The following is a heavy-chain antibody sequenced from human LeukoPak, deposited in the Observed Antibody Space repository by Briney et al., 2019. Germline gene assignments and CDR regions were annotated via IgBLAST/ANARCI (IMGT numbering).Heavy chain of an antibody. J-gene: IGHJ5*02. CDR1: GFTFSSYS. V-gene: IGHV3-30*03. Sequence: GGSLRLSCAASGFTFSSYSIHWVRQAPGKGLEWVAVISYDGSNKYYADSVKGRFTISRDNSKNTLYLEMNSLRTEDTAVYYCARGIGRGYSYGFTHAKYNWFDPWGQGTLVTVSS. CDR2: ISYDGSNK. CDR3: ARGIGRGYSYGFTHAKYNWFDP. D-gene: IGHD5-18*01.